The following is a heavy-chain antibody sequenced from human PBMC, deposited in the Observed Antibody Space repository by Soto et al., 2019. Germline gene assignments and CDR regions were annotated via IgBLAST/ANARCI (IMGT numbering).Heavy chain of an antibody. D-gene: IGHD3-10*01. CDR1: GFTVSSNY. V-gene: IGHV3-53*04. CDR3: ARAWGYYYGSGAHHYFDY. CDR2: IYSGGST. Sequence: EVQLVESGGGLVQPGGSLRLSCAASGFTVSSNYMSWVRQAPGKGLEWVSVIYSGGSTYYADSVKGRFTISRHNSKNTLYLQMNSLRAEDTAVYYCARAWGYYYGSGAHHYFDYWGQGTLVTVSS. J-gene: IGHJ4*02.